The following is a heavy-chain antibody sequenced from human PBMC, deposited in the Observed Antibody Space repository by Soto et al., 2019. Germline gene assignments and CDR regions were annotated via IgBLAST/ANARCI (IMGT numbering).Heavy chain of an antibody. CDR2: ISSSGSTI. V-gene: IGHV3-11*01. J-gene: IGHJ6*02. CDR1: GFTFSDYY. Sequence: QVQLVESGGGLVKPGGSLRLSCAASGFTFSDYYMSWIRHAPGKGLEWVSYISSSGSTIYYADSVKGRFTISRDNAKNSLYLKMNSLRAEDTAVYYCARTGPADEYYYYGMDVWGQGTTVTVSS. D-gene: IGHD2-2*01. CDR3: ARTGPADEYYYYGMDV.